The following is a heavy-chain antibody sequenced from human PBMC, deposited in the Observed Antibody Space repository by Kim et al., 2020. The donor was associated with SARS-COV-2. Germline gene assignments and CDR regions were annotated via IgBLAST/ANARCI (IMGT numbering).Heavy chain of an antibody. CDR1: GGSISSYY. D-gene: IGHD6-19*01. CDR3: ARESVAGTDYYYYGMDG. CDR2: IYYSGST. V-gene: IGHV4-59*01. J-gene: IGHJ6*02. Sequence: SETLSLTCTVSGGSISSYYWSWIRQPPGKGLEWIGYIYYSGSTNYNPSLKSRVTISVDTSKNQFSLKLSSVTAADTAVYYCARESVAGTDYYYYGMDGWGQGTTVTVSS.